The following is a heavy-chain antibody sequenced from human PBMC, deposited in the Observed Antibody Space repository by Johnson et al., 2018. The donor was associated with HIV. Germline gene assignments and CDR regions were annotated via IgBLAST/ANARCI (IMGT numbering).Heavy chain of an antibody. J-gene: IGHJ3*02. CDR2: ISGTGGTT. CDR1: GFTFSTYG. D-gene: IGHD6-13*01. V-gene: IGHV3-23*04. Sequence: VQLVESGGGLVQPGGSLRMSCVASGFTFSTYGMTWVRQAPGKGLEWVSAISGTGGTTYYADFVRGRFSISREKSKDKLYLQMNSLRAEDTAVYYCAREQELIGERAFDIWGQGTMVTVSS. CDR3: AREQELIGERAFDI.